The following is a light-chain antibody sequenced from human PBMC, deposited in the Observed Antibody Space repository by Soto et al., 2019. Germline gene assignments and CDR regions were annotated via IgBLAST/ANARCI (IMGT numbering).Light chain of an antibody. J-gene: IGKJ4*01. CDR1: QSVSSY. Sequence: EIVLTQSPATLSLSPGERATLSCRASQSVSSYLAWYQQKPGQAPRLLIYDASNRATGIPARFSGSGPGTDFTLTSSSLEPEECAVYYCQQRSNWLTFGGGTKVEIK. CDR3: QQRSNWLT. V-gene: IGKV3-11*01. CDR2: DAS.